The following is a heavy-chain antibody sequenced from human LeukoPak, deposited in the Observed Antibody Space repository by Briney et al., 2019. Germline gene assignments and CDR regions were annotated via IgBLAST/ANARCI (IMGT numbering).Heavy chain of an antibody. V-gene: IGHV1-46*01. CDR3: AGSSSWYGAFDI. CDR1: GYTFTSYY. J-gene: IGHJ3*02. D-gene: IGHD6-13*01. CDR2: INPSGGST. Sequence: ASVTVSCKASGYTFTSYYMHWVRQAPGQGLEWMGIINPSGGSTSYAQKFQGRVTMTRDMSTSTVYMELSSLRSEDTAVYYCAGSSSWYGAFDIWGQGTMVTVSS.